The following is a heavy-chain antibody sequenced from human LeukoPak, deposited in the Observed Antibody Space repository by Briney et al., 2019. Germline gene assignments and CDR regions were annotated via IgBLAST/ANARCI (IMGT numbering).Heavy chain of an antibody. J-gene: IGHJ2*01. Sequence: GGSLRLSCAASGFTFSSYWMSWVRQAPGKGLEWVANIKQDGSEQYYVDSVKGRFTISRDNAKNSLYLQMNSLRDEDTAVYYCARDHCRYSYEGSGECAYWYFDLWGRGTLVTVSS. CDR1: GFTFSSYW. CDR2: IKQDGSEQ. V-gene: IGHV3-7*04. D-gene: IGHD3-22*01. CDR3: ARDHCRYSYEGSGECAYWYFDL.